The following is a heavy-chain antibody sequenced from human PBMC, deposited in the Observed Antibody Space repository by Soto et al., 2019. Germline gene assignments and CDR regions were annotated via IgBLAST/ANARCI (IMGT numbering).Heavy chain of an antibody. CDR2: ISAYNGNT. Sequence: SVKVSCKASGYTFNRYAISWVRQAPGQGLEWMGWISAYNGNTNYAQKLQGRVTMTTDTSTSTAYMELRSLRSDDTAVYYCARLYYYDSSGYYYVEDFWGQGTLVTVSS. CDR3: ARLYYYDSSGYYYVEDF. CDR1: GYTFNRYA. D-gene: IGHD3-22*01. V-gene: IGHV1-18*01. J-gene: IGHJ4*02.